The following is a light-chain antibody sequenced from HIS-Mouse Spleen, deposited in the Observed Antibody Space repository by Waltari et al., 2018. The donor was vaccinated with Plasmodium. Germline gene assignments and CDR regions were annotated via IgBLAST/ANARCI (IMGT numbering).Light chain of an antibody. CDR1: PSLLHSNGYNY. CDR2: LGA. V-gene: IGKV2-28*01. Sequence: DIVMTQSPLSLPVTPGEPASISCRSSPSLLHSNGYNYLDWYLQKPGQSPQLLIYLGANRASGVPDRFSGSGSGTEFTLKISRVEAEDVGVYYCMQALQTPRYTFGQGTKLEIK. J-gene: IGKJ2*01. CDR3: MQALQTPRYT.